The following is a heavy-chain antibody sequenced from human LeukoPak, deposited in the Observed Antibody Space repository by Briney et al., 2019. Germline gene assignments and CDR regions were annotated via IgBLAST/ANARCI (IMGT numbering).Heavy chain of an antibody. CDR3: AKLGGYSQNWFDP. CDR2: IYPGDSDT. D-gene: IGHD5-18*01. J-gene: IGHJ5*02. V-gene: IGHV5-51*01. Sequence: GESLKISCEASGYSFISYWIGWVRQMHGKGLEWMGSIYPGDSDTRYSPSFQGQVTISVDESINTAYLQWSSLKASDTAMYYCAKLGGYSQNWFDPWGQGTLVTVSS. CDR1: GYSFISYW.